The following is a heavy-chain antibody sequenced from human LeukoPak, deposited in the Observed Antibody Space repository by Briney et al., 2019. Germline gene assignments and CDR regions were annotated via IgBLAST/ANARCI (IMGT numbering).Heavy chain of an antibody. V-gene: IGHV1-3*01. CDR2: INAGNGNT. Sequence: GASVKVSCKASGYIFNNYGIGWVRQAPGQGLEWMGWINAGNGNTKYSQKFQGRVTITRDTSASTAYMELSSLRSEDTAVYYCARASISPSYYYYGMDVWGQGTTVTVSS. CDR1: GYIFNNYG. J-gene: IGHJ6*02. CDR3: ARASISPSYYYYGMDV.